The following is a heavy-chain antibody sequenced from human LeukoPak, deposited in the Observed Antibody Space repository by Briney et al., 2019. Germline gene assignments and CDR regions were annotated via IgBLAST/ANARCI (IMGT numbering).Heavy chain of an antibody. CDR3: ARADAGVWDYFDY. J-gene: IGHJ4*02. CDR1: GFTFSSYS. V-gene: IGHV3-30*03. CDR2: ISYDGSNK. D-gene: IGHD6-13*01. Sequence: GGSLRLSCAASGFTFSSYSMNWVRQAPGKGLEWVAVISYDGSNKYYADSVKGRFAISRDNSKNTLYLQMNSLRAEDTAVYYCARADAGVWDYFDYWGQGTLVTVSS.